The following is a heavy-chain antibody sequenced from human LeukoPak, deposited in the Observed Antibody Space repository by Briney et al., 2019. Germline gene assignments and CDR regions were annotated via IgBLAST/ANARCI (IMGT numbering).Heavy chain of an antibody. J-gene: IGHJ5*02. CDR3: AKTQGYYDA. CDR2: IYGSDDKT. Sequence: PGGSLRLSCVASGFTFSNYAMSWVRQAPGKGLELVSGIYGSDDKTVYGDAVKGRFTISRDNSKDTLYLQMNSLRADDTAVYYCAKTQGYYDAWGQGALVTVSS. CDR1: GFTFSNYA. V-gene: IGHV3-23*01. D-gene: IGHD2-15*01.